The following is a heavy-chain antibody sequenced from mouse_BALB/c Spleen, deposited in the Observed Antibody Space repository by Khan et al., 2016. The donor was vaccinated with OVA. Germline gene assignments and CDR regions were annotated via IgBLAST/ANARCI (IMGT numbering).Heavy chain of an antibody. V-gene: IGHV3-8*02. Sequence: EVQLQESGPSLVKPSQTLSLTCSVTGDSITSGYWSWIRKFPGNKLEYMGYMIYTGYTYYNPSLKSRISITRQPSTNQYYLQLNSVTTEHTATYYCARSTYRYAFAYWGQGTLVTVSA. CDR1: GDSITSGY. CDR3: ARSTYRYAFAY. CDR2: MIYTGYT. D-gene: IGHD2-14*01. J-gene: IGHJ3*01.